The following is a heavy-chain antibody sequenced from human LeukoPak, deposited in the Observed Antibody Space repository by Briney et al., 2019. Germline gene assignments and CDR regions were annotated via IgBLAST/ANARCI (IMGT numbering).Heavy chain of an antibody. J-gene: IGHJ4*02. CDR2: IIPVFNIA. CDR1: GGTFSSYR. Sequence: ASVKVTCQTSGGTFSSYRIVWVRQAPGQGLEWLGRIIPVFNIANYARKFQGRASIPADKSTTTAYMELTSLTSEDTAVYFCARDEGILGSHFWGQGTLVTVSS. V-gene: IGHV1-69*04. D-gene: IGHD3-16*01. CDR3: ARDEGILGSHF.